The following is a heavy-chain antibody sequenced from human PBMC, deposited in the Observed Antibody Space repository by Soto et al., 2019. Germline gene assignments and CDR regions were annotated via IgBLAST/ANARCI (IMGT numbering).Heavy chain of an antibody. CDR1: GFTFDDYA. CDR3: AKDMAHCSSTSCYTAYYYYYMDV. D-gene: IGHD2-2*02. J-gene: IGHJ6*03. V-gene: IGHV3-9*01. Sequence: GGSLRLSCAASGFTFDDYAMHWVRQAPGKGLEWVSGISWNSGSIGYADSVKGRFTISRDNAKNSLYLQMNSLRAEDTALYYCAKDMAHCSSTSCYTAYYYYYMDVWGKGTTVTVSS. CDR2: ISWNSGSI.